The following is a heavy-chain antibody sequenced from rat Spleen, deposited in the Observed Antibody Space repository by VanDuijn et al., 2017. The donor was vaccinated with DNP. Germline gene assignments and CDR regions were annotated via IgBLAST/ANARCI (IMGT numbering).Heavy chain of an antibody. V-gene: IGHV4-2*01. J-gene: IGHJ2*01. CDR1: GFNFNDYW. Sequence: EVKLVESGGGLVQPGRSLKLSCAASGFNFNDYWMGWVRQAPGKGLEWIGDLNKDSSTINYTPSLRDKFTISRDNAQNTLYLQMSRLGSEDTAIYYCSRGPNYGSWADYVDYWGQGVMVTVSS. CDR3: SRGPNYGSWADYVDY. D-gene: IGHD1-11*01. CDR2: LNKDSSTI.